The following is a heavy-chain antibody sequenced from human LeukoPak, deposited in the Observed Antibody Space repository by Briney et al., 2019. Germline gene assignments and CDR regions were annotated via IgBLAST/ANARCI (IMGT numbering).Heavy chain of an antibody. D-gene: IGHD6-13*01. CDR2: IWYDGSNK. J-gene: IGHJ6*02. CDR3: ARDGSYSSSWTYCYYYYGMDV. CDR1: GFTFSSYG. V-gene: IGHV3-33*01. Sequence: GGSLRLSCAASGFTFSSYGMHWVRQAPGKGLEWVAVIWYDGSNKYYADSVKGRFTISRDNSKNTLYLQMNSLRAEDTAVYYCARDGSYSSSWTYCYYYYGMDVWAKGPRSPSP.